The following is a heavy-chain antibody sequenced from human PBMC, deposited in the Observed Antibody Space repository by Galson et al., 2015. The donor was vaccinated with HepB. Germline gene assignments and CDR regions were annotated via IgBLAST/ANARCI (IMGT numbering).Heavy chain of an antibody. CDR2: INPSGGST. V-gene: IGHV1-46*04. J-gene: IGHJ6*02. CDR1: GYTFTSYY. D-gene: IGHD1-26*01. Sequence: SVKVSCKASGYTFTSYYMHWVRQAPGQGLEWMGIINPSGGSTSYAQKLQGRVTMTRDTSTSTVYMELSSLRSEDTAVYYCARDSVGATDRYYYYYYGMDVWGQGTTVTVSS. CDR3: ARDSVGATDRYYYYYYGMDV.